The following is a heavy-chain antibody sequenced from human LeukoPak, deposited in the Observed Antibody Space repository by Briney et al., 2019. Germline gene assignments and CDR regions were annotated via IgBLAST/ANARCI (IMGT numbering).Heavy chain of an antibody. D-gene: IGHD3-3*01. CDR1: GFTFSSYS. Sequence: PGGSLRLSCAASGFTFSSYSMNWVRQAPGKGLEWVSYIGSSGTTIYYADSVKGRFTISRDNAKNSLYLQMSILRAEDTAVYYCARDGNYDYWSAQSAGDGMDVWGQGTTVTVSS. V-gene: IGHV3-48*01. CDR3: ARDGNYDYWSAQSAGDGMDV. CDR2: IGSSGTTI. J-gene: IGHJ6*02.